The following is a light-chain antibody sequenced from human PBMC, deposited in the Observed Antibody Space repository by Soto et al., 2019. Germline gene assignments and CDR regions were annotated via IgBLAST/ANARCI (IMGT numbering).Light chain of an antibody. V-gene: IGKV3-11*01. CDR3: QHRINLPT. CDR1: QSVSSY. Sequence: QSVGTVSLSTGERATLSCRASQSVSSYLAWYQHKPGQAPRLLIYDASNRATGIPARFSGSGSGTDFTLTISSLEPEDFAVYYCQHRINLPTFGQGSIVAIK. CDR2: DAS. J-gene: IGKJ1*01.